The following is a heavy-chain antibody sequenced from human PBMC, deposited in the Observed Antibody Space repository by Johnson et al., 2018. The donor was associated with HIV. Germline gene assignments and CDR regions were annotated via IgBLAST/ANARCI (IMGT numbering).Heavy chain of an antibody. Sequence: VQLVESGGGVVRPGGSLRLSCAASGFTFDDYGMSWVRPAPGKGLEWVSVIYSGGNTYYADSVKGRFTISSSNSKNPGFLQMNRLRAEDTAVYYCAGEGGGGGGDAFDIWGQGTMVTVSS. J-gene: IGHJ3*02. CDR2: IYSGGNT. V-gene: IGHV3-66*01. D-gene: IGHD3-16*01. CDR3: AGEGGGGGGDAFDI. CDR1: GFTFDDYG.